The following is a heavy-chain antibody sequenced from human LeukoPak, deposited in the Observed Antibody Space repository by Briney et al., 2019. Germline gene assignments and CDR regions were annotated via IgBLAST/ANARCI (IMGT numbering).Heavy chain of an antibody. J-gene: IGHJ4*02. Sequence: QPGRSLRLSCAASGFTFSSYGMHWVRQAPGKGLEWVAVIWYDGCNKYYADSVKGRFTISRDNSKNTLYLQMNSLRAEDTAVYYCARDIKSGGFDYWGQGTLVTVSS. CDR1: GFTFSSYG. V-gene: IGHV3-33*01. CDR2: IWYDGCNK. CDR3: ARDIKSGGFDY. D-gene: IGHD1-14*01.